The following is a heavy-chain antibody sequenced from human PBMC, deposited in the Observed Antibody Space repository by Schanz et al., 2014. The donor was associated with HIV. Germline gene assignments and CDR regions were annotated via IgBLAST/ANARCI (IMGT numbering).Heavy chain of an antibody. Sequence: VQLQESGPGLVKPSETLSLTCSVSGGSISNNFCNWIRQSPGKGLEWIGNVFSNGATKYNPSLQSRVPISVDPSQNQFSLNLTSVTAADTAVYFCARGDFGGNSVDYWGHGNLVTVSS. CDR1: GGSISNNF. D-gene: IGHD2-21*02. CDR2: VFSNGAT. V-gene: IGHV4-59*12. CDR3: ARGDFGGNSVDY. J-gene: IGHJ4*01.